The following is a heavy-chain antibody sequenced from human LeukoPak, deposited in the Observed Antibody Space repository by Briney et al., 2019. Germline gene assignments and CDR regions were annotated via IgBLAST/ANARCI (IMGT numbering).Heavy chain of an antibody. Sequence: GGSLRLSCAASGFTFSSYAMSWVRLAPGKGLEWVSAISGSGGSTYYADSVKGRFTISRDNSKNTLYLQMNSLRAEDTAVYYCAKGILGYCSGGSCYFDYWGQGTLVTVSS. D-gene: IGHD2-15*01. J-gene: IGHJ4*02. CDR3: AKGILGYCSGGSCYFDY. CDR2: ISGSGGST. V-gene: IGHV3-23*01. CDR1: GFTFSSYA.